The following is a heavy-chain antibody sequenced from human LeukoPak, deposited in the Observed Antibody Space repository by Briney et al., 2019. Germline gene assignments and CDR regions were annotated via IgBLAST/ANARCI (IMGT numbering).Heavy chain of an antibody. CDR2: IYSGGST. CDR3: ARALRFLDYDY. CDR1: GFTASSNY. D-gene: IGHD3-3*01. J-gene: IGHJ4*02. Sequence: GGSLRLSRAASGFTASSNYMSWVREAPGEGLEWVSVIYSGGSTYYADSVKGRFTISRDNSKNTLYLQMNSLRAEDTAVYYCARALRFLDYDYWGQGTLVTVSS. V-gene: IGHV3-66*02.